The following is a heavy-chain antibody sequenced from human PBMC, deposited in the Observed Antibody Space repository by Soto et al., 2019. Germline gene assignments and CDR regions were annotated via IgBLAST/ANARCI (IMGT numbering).Heavy chain of an antibody. Sequence: ASVKVSCKASGGTFSSYAISWVRQAPGQGLEWMGGIIPIFGTASYAQKFQGRVSINADKSTYTAYMELTSLRSEDTAVYYCATREQLAHFDSWGQGTLVTVSS. J-gene: IGHJ4*02. D-gene: IGHD6-13*01. CDR1: GGTFSSYA. V-gene: IGHV1-69*06. CDR3: ATREQLAHFDS. CDR2: IIPIFGTA.